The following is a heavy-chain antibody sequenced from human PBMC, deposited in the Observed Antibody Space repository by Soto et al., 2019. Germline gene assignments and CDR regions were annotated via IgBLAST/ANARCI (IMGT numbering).Heavy chain of an antibody. D-gene: IGHD1-1*01. Sequence: ASVKASCKPSGYTFTTYAMHWVRQAPGQRLEWMGWINAGNGNTKYSQKFQGRVTITRDTSASTAYMELSSLRSEDTAVYYCARSTGISTALDYWGQGTLVTVSS. CDR1: GYTFTTYA. J-gene: IGHJ4*02. CDR2: INAGNGNT. V-gene: IGHV1-3*01. CDR3: ARSTGISTALDY.